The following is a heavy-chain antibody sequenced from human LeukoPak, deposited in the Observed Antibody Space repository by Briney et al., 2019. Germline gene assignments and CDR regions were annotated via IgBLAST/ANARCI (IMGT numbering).Heavy chain of an antibody. V-gene: IGHV3-23*01. Sequence: PGGSLRLSCAASVFTFSSYAMRWVRQAPGKGLEWVSAISGSGGSTYYADSVKRRFTISRDNSKNTLYLQMNSLRAEDTAVYYCAKNRGRQLACFDYWGQGTLVTVSS. CDR3: AKNRGRQLACFDY. CDR2: ISGSGGST. J-gene: IGHJ4*02. D-gene: IGHD6-13*01. CDR1: VFTFSSYA.